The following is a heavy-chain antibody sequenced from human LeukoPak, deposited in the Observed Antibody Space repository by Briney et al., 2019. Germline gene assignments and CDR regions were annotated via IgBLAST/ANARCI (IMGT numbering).Heavy chain of an antibody. CDR1: GDSFSYFY. CDR3: ARVSSSWYQDWYFDL. J-gene: IGHJ2*01. Sequence: SETLSLTCTVSGDSFSYFYWSWIRQPPGKGLEWIGYIYYSGSTNYNPSLKSRVTMSVDMSKNQFSLKLSSMIAADTAVYYCARVSSSWYQDWYFDLWGRGTLVTVPS. CDR2: IYYSGST. V-gene: IGHV4-59*12. D-gene: IGHD6-13*01.